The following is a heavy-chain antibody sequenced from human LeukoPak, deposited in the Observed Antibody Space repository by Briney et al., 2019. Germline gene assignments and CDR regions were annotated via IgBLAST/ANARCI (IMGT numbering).Heavy chain of an antibody. V-gene: IGHV3-7*03. CDR3: AKDRTRQAY. CDR2: IKEDGSDK. Sequence: GGSLRLSCAASGFTFSNYWMSWVRQTPGKGLEWVANIKEDGSDKYYVDSLKGRFTISRNNAKNSLYLQMNSLRAEDTAVYYCAKDRTRQAYWGQGTLVTVSS. D-gene: IGHD3-3*01. J-gene: IGHJ4*02. CDR1: GFTFSNYW.